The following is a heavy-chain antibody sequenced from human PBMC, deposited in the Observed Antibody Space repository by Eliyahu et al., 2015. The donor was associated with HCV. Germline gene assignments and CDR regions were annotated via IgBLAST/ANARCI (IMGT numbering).Heavy chain of an antibody. J-gene: IGHJ6*02. D-gene: IGHD2/OR15-2a*01. CDR2: ISYDGSNK. V-gene: IGHV3-30-3*01. CDR1: GFTFSXYA. CDR3: ARGVLTSPSYYYYYYGMDV. Sequence: QVQLVESGGGVVQPGRSLRLSCAASGFTFSXYAMHWVRQAPGKGLEWVAVISYDGSNKYYADSVKGRFTISRDNSKNTLYLQMNSLRAEDTAVYYCARGVLTSPSYYYYYYGMDVWGQGTTVTVSS.